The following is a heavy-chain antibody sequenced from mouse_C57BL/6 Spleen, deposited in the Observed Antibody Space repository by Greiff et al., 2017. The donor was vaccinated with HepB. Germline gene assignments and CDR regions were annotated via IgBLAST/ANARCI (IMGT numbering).Heavy chain of an antibody. V-gene: IGHV1-26*01. CDR3: ARAMDY. J-gene: IGHJ4*01. Sequence: EVQLQQSGPELVKPGASVKISCKASGYTFTDYYMNWVKQSHGKSLEWIGDINPNNGVTSYNQKFKGKATLTVDKSSSTAYMELRSLTSEDSAVYYCARAMDYWGQGTSVTVSS. CDR2: INPNNGVT. CDR1: GYTFTDYY.